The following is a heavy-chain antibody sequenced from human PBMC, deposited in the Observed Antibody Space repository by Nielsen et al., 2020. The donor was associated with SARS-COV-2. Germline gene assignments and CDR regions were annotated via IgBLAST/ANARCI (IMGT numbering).Heavy chain of an antibody. CDR3: ARDQYYYDSSGYDYYYYGMDV. CDR2: TYYRSKWYN. D-gene: IGHD3-22*01. J-gene: IGHJ6*02. CDR1: GDSLSSNSAA. Sequence: SQTLSLTCAISGDSLSSNSAAWNWLRQSPSRGLEWLGRTYYRSKWYNDYAVSVKSRITINPDTSKNQFSLQLNSVTPEDTAVYYCARDQYYYDSSGYDYYYYGMDVWGQGTTVTVSS. V-gene: IGHV6-1*01.